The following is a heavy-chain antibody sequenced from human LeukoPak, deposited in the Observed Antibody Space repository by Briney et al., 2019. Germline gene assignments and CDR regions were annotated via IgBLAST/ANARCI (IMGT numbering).Heavy chain of an antibody. Sequence: GGSLRLSCAASGFTFSSYAMHWVRQAPGKGLEWVAVISYDGSNKYYADSVKGRFTISRDNSKNTLYLQMNSLRVEDTAVYYCARDEVWRYYYGSGSRDYYYYMDVWGKGTTVTVSS. D-gene: IGHD3-10*01. V-gene: IGHV3-30*04. CDR1: GFTFSSYA. J-gene: IGHJ6*03. CDR2: ISYDGSNK. CDR3: ARDEVWRYYYGSGSRDYYYYMDV.